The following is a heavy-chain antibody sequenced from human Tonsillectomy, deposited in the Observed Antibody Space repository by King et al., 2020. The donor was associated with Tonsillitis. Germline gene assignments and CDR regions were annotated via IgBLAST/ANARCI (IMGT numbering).Heavy chain of an antibody. D-gene: IGHD3-22*01. CDR3: ARGTLDLYDSSAPAPYYFDY. J-gene: IGHJ4*02. CDR2: ISSSSSTI. V-gene: IGHV3-48*01. CDR1: GFTFSSYS. Sequence: VQLVESGGGLVQPGGSLRLSCAASGFTFSSYSMNWVRQAPGKGLEWVSYISSSSSTIYYADSVKGRFTISRDNAKNSLYLQMNSLRAEDTAVYYCARGTLDLYDSSAPAPYYFDYWGQGTLVTVSS.